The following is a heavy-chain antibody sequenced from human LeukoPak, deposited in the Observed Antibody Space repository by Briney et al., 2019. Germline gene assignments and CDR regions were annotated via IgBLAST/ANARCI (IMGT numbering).Heavy chain of an antibody. J-gene: IGHJ3*01. V-gene: IGHV3-30*18. D-gene: IGHD3-10*01. CDR1: GFTFRNFA. CDR3: AKGGYGAGTYFKLEALDF. CDR2: IFNDGSNV. Sequence: PGGSLRLSCAASGFTFRNFAMHWVRQAPGKGLQWVAVIFNDGSNVQYVDSVKGRFTISRDNSKNALYLQMNSLRAEDTALYYCAKGGYGAGTYFKLEALDFWGQGTMVTVSS.